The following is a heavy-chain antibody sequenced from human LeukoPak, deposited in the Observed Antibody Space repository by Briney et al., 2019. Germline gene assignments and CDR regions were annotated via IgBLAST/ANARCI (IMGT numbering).Heavy chain of an antibody. CDR1: GGSISGYY. D-gene: IGHD3-22*01. CDR2: INHSGST. J-gene: IGHJ4*02. Sequence: PSETLSLTCAVYGGSISGYYWSWIRQPPGKGLEWIGEINHSGSTNYNPSLKSRVTISVDTSKNQFSLKLSSVTAADTAVYYCARGPSYITMIVVLKGYFDYWGQGTLVTVSS. CDR3: ARGPSYITMIVVLKGYFDY. V-gene: IGHV4-34*01.